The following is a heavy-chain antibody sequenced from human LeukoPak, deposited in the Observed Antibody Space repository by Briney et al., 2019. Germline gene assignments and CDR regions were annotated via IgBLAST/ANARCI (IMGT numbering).Heavy chain of an antibody. V-gene: IGHV4-4*09. D-gene: IGHD2-15*01. J-gene: IGHJ6*03. Sequence: SETLSLTCTVSGGSISSYYWSWIRQPPGKGLEWIGYIYTSGSTNYNPSLKSRVTISVDTSKNQFSLKLSSVTAADTAAYYCARHGGGWRNYYYYYYMDVWGKGTTVTVSS. CDR3: ARHGGGWRNYYYYYYMDV. CDR2: IYTSGST. CDR1: GGSISSYY.